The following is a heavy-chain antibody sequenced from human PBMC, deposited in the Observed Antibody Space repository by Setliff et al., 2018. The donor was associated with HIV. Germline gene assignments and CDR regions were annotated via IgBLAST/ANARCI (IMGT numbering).Heavy chain of an antibody. CDR2: ISSSGTTI. CDR1: GFTFSNYE. J-gene: IGHJ4*02. V-gene: IGHV3-48*03. Sequence: GGSLRLSCAASGFTFSNYEMNWARQAPGKGLEWVSYISSSGTTIYYADSVKGRFTISRDNAKNSLYPQMNSLRAEDTAVYYCARPNYYDSSGSFDYWGQGTLVTVSS. D-gene: IGHD3-22*01. CDR3: ARPNYYDSSGSFDY.